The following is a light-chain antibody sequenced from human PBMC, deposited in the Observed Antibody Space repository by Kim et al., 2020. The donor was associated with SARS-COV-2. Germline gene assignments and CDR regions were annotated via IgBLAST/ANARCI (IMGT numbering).Light chain of an antibody. Sequence: SALSASVGDRLTITCHASRDIINYLHWYQQKPGKAPELLIYDASNLATGVPSTFSGSGSETDFTFTINSLQPEHIATYYCQHSNAFGGGTKVDIK. CDR2: DAS. CDR1: RDIINY. J-gene: IGKJ4*01. V-gene: IGKV1-33*01. CDR3: QHSNA.